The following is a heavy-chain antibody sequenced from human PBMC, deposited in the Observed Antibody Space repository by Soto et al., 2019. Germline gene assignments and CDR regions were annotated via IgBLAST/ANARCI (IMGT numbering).Heavy chain of an antibody. D-gene: IGHD3-22*01. CDR1: GGSISSGGYY. CDR3: AIYDSSGSRGFQH. CDR2: ISYSGST. Sequence: QVQLQESGPGLVKPSQTLSLTCTVSGGSISSGGYYWSWIRQHPGKGLEWIGYISYSGSTYYNPSLQSRVTISVDTSKNQFSLKLSSVTAADTAVYYCAIYDSSGSRGFQHWGQGTLVTVSS. V-gene: IGHV4-31*03. J-gene: IGHJ1*01.